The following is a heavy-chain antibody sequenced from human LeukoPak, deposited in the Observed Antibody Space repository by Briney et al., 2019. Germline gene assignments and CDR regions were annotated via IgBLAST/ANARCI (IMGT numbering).Heavy chain of an antibody. D-gene: IGHD1-26*01. V-gene: IGHV1-2*06. CDR2: INPNSGGT. CDR1: GYTFTGYY. CDR3: ARVRIVGATTLDY. J-gene: IGHJ4*02. Sequence: GASVKVSCKASGYTFTGYYMHWVRQAPGQGLEWMGRINPNSGGTNYAQKFQGRVTMTRDTSISTAYMELSRLRSDDTAVYYCARVRIVGATTLDYWGQGTLVTVSS.